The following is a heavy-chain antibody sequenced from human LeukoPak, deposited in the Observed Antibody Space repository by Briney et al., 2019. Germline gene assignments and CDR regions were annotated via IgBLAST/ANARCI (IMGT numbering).Heavy chain of an antibody. CDR1: GGPISGYY. CDR3: ARAPPPLDSSGFDY. Sequence: PSETLSLTCTVSGGPISGYYWSWIRQPPGKGLEWIGYIYYSGNTNYNPSLKSRVTISLDTSKNQLSLKLRSVTAADTAVYYCARAPPPLDSSGFDYWGQGTLVTVSS. CDR2: IYYSGNT. D-gene: IGHD6-19*01. J-gene: IGHJ4*02. V-gene: IGHV4-59*01.